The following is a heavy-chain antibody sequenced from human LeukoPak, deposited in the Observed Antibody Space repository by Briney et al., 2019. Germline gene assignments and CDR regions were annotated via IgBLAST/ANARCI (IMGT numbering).Heavy chain of an antibody. CDR2: ISSSGSTI. V-gene: IGHV3-48*03. D-gene: IGHD3-10*02. J-gene: IGHJ6*04. Sequence: PGGSLRLSCAASGFTFSSYEMNWVRQAPGKGLEWVSYISSSGSTIYYADSVKGRFTIARDNAKNSLYLQMNSLRAEDTAVYYCAELGITMIGGVWGKGTTVTISS. CDR1: GFTFSSYE. CDR3: AELGITMIGGV.